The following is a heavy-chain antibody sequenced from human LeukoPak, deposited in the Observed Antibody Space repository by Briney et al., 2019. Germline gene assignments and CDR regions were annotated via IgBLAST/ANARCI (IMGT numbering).Heavy chain of an antibody. CDR2: ISSSGSTI. V-gene: IGHV3-48*03. D-gene: IGHD3-10*02. J-gene: IGHJ6*04. Sequence: PGGSLRLSCAASGFTFSSYEMNWVRQAPGKGLEWVSYISSSGSTIYYADSVKGRFTIARDNAKNSLYLQMNSLRAEDTAVYYCAELGITMIGGVWGKGTTVTISS. CDR1: GFTFSSYE. CDR3: AELGITMIGGV.